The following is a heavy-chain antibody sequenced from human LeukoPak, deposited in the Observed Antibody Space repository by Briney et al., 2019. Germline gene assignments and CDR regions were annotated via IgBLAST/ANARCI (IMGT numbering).Heavy chain of an antibody. V-gene: IGHV4-34*01. CDR1: GGSFSGYY. CDR3: ARGRPPNYYDSSGTYFDY. CDR2: INHSGST. J-gene: IGHJ4*02. Sequence: PSETLSLTCAVYGGSFSGYYWSWIRQPPGEGLEWIGEINHSGSTNYNPSLKSRVTISVDTSKNQFSLKLSSVTAADTAVYYCARGRPPNYYDSSGTYFDYWGQGTLVTVSS. D-gene: IGHD3-22*01.